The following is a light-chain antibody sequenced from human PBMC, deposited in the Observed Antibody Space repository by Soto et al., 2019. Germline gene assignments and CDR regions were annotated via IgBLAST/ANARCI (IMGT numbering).Light chain of an antibody. CDR1: QTVSSVH. CDR2: GAS. V-gene: IGKV3-20*01. Sequence: EIVLTQSPGTLSLSPGERATLSCRASQTVSSVHLAWYQQKPGQAPGLLIYGASSRATGIPDRFSGSGSGTDFTLTISRLEPEDFEVHYCQPHGRSPWTLAQGTNVDIK. CDR3: QPHGRSPWT. J-gene: IGKJ1*01.